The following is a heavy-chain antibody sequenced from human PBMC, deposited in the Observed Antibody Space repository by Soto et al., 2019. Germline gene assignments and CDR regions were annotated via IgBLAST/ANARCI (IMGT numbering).Heavy chain of an antibody. J-gene: IGHJ6*02. V-gene: IGHV1-69*13. CDR2: IVPIFATT. D-gene: IGHD3-16*02. CDR3: ARPDEGSYHSNHHHYYALDV. CDR1: GGVFRRYA. Sequence: SVEVSCKVSGGVFRRYAISWVRQAPGQGLEWLGGIVPIFATTTSAQKFQGRVTIVADESTSTAYMDLSSLRSDDTAVYYCARPDEGSYHSNHHHYYALDVWGQGTTVTVSS.